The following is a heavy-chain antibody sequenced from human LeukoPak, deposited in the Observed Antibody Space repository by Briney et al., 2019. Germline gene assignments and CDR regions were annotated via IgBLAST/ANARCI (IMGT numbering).Heavy chain of an antibody. V-gene: IGHV3-30*02. CDR3: AKGPLSYCSSTSCYEWYFDL. D-gene: IGHD2-2*01. CDR2: IRYDGSNK. J-gene: IGHJ2*01. CDR1: GFTFSSYG. Sequence: GGSLRLSCAASGFTFSSYGMHWVRQAPGKGLEWVAFIRYDGSNKYYADSVKGRFTISRDNSKNTLYLQMNSLRAEDTAVYYCAKGPLSYCSSTSCYEWYFDLWGRGALVTVSS.